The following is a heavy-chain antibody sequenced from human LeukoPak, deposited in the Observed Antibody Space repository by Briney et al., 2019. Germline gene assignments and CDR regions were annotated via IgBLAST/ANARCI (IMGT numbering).Heavy chain of an antibody. V-gene: IGHV4-59*08. CDR3: VGTYCGGDCYAMYAFDF. J-gene: IGHJ3*01. CDR1: GGSINNYY. D-gene: IGHD2-21*02. Sequence: PSATPSLPCPGSGGSINNYYWGLIRPPPGERLGLVGYIYYSGNTNYNPSLKSRVTFSVDTSKNQFALRMSSVTAADTAVYFCVGTYCGGDCYAMYAFDFWGQGTVVTVSS. CDR2: IYYSGNT.